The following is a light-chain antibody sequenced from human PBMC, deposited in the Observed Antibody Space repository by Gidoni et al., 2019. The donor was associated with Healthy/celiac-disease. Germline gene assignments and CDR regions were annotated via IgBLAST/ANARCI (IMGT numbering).Light chain of an antibody. Sequence: DIQMTQCPSSLSASVGDRVTITCRASQSISSYLNWYQQKPGKAPKLLIYAASSLQSGVPSRFSGSGSGTDFTLTISSLQPADFATYYCQQSYSTPPYTFGQGTKLEIK. CDR2: AAS. V-gene: IGKV1-39*01. CDR3: QQSYSTPPYT. J-gene: IGKJ2*01. CDR1: QSISSY.